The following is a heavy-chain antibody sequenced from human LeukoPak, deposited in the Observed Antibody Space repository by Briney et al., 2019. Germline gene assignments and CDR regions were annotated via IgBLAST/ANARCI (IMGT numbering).Heavy chain of an antibody. CDR1: GFAVSSDY. Sequence: GGSLRLSCAASGFAVSSDYMTWVRQAPGKGLEWVSVLYSGGNKYYADSVKGRFTISRDNAKKSLYLQMNSLRAEDTAVYYCASSRYDSSGYYGIIGYWGQGTLVTVSS. D-gene: IGHD3-22*01. V-gene: IGHV3-53*01. CDR2: LYSGGNK. CDR3: ASSRYDSSGYYGIIGY. J-gene: IGHJ4*02.